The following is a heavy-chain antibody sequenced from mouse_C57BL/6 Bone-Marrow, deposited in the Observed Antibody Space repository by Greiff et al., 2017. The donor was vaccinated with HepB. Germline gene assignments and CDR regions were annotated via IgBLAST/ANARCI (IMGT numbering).Heavy chain of an antibody. J-gene: IGHJ1*03. CDR3: ARESTVVAKSYWYFDI. CDR1: GYTFTSYW. Sequence: QVQLQQPGAELVKPGASVKLSCKASGYTFTSYWMQWVKQRPGQGLEWIGEIDPSDSYTNYNQKFKGKATLTVDTASSTAYMQLSILTSEDSAVYYCARESTVVAKSYWYFDIWGTGTTVTVTS. D-gene: IGHD1-1*01. V-gene: IGHV1-50*01. CDR2: IDPSDSYT.